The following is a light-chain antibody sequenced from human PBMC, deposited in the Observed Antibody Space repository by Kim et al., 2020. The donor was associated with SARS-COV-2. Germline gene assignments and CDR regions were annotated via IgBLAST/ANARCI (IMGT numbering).Light chain of an antibody. CDR3: QQRGS. CDR2: ETS. Sequence: GTLSLSPGDRATLSCRASQGVRNYLAWYQQKPGQAPRLLIYETSKRAAGIPARFSGSGSGTDFTLTISRLEPGDSAVYFCQQRGSFGQGTRLEIK. J-gene: IGKJ5*01. V-gene: IGKV3-11*01. CDR1: QGVRNY.